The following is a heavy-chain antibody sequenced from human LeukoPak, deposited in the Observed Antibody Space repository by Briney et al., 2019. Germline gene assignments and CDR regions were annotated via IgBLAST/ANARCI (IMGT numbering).Heavy chain of an antibody. J-gene: IGHJ5*02. Sequence: PSETLSLTCTVSGGSISSSSYYWGWIRQPPGKGLEWIGSIYYSGSTYYNPSLKSRVTISVDTSKNQFSLKLSSVTAADTAVYYCARGTEYSSTGGADWFDPWGQGTLVTVSS. CDR2: IYYSGST. V-gene: IGHV4-39*01. CDR1: GGSISSSSYY. D-gene: IGHD6-6*01. CDR3: ARGTEYSSTGGADWFDP.